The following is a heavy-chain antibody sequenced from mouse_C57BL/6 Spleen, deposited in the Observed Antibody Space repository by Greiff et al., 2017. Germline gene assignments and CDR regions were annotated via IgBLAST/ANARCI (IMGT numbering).Heavy chain of an antibody. Sequence: VQLQQSGPELVKPGASVKISCKASGYSFTGYYMNWVKQSPEKSLEWIGEINPSTGGTTYNQKFKAKATLAVDKSSSTAYMQLKSLTSEDSAVYYCARWGYYGSSSFAYWGQGTLVTVSA. CDR2: INPSTGGT. V-gene: IGHV1-42*01. D-gene: IGHD1-1*01. J-gene: IGHJ3*01. CDR1: GYSFTGYY. CDR3: ARWGYYGSSSFAY.